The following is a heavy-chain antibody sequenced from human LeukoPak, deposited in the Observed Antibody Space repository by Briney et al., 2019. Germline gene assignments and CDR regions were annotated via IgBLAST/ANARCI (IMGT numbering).Heavy chain of an antibody. Sequence: GGSLRLSCVSSGFPFRNPWMSWVRQAPGKGLGWDGRIQKKSDRRTTDYAQAGKGRFTISRDESKNTVYLQMNSLKIEDTGVYYCTTVHVIMWLGEHTAVDYWGQGTLVTVSS. D-gene: IGHD3-10*01. CDR1: GFPFRNPW. CDR3: TTVHVIMWLGEHTAVDY. V-gene: IGHV3-15*01. CDR2: IQKKSDRRTT. J-gene: IGHJ4*02.